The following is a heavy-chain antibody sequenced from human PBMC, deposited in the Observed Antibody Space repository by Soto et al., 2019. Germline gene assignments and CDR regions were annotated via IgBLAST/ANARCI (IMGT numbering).Heavy chain of an antibody. CDR1: GGSISSYY. Sequence: SETLSLTCTVSGGSISSYYWSWIRQPPGKGLEWIGYIYYSGSTNYNPSLKSRVTISVDTSKNKFSLKLSSVTAADTAVYYCAREDYDILTGHYGMDVWGQGTTVTVSS. CDR3: AREDYDILTGHYGMDV. D-gene: IGHD3-9*01. V-gene: IGHV4-59*01. J-gene: IGHJ6*02. CDR2: IYYSGST.